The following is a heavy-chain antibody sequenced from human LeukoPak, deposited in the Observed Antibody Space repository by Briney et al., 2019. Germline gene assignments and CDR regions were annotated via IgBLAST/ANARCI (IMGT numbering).Heavy chain of an antibody. CDR2: ISYDGSNK. D-gene: IGHD3-22*01. J-gene: IGHJ4*02. CDR3: AKGGIVVVNEVDY. Sequence: PGGSLRLSCTASGFTFSMYWMHWVRQAPGKGLEWVAVISYDGSNKYYADSVKGRFTISRDNSKNTLYLQMNSLRAEDTAVYYCAKGGIVVVNEVDYWGQGTLVTVSS. V-gene: IGHV3-30*18. CDR1: GFTFSMYW.